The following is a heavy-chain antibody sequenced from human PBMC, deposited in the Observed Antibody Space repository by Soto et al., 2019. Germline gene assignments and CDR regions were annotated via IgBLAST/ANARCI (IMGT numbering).Heavy chain of an antibody. CDR1: GFTCSSYG. Sequence: PGGSLRLSCAASGFTCSSYGMHWVRQAPGKGLEWVAVISYDGSNKYYADSVKGRFTISRDNSKNTLYLQMNSLRAEDTAVYYCAKVGYYDSSGYYPGVDYWGQGTLVIVSS. V-gene: IGHV3-30*18. CDR2: ISYDGSNK. D-gene: IGHD3-22*01. CDR3: AKVGYYDSSGYYPGVDY. J-gene: IGHJ4*02.